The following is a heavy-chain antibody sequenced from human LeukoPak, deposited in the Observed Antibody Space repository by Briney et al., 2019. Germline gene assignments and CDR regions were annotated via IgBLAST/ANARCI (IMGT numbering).Heavy chain of an antibody. Sequence: GGSLRLSCAASGFAFSSYTISTYAMSWVRQAPGKGLVWVSSVSGSGASTYYADSVKGRFTISRDNSKNTLHLQMHGLRAEDTAVYYCAKGVEDSGIYYYYYMDVWGKGTTVIVSS. CDR1: GFAFSSYTISTYA. D-gene: IGHD2-15*01. CDR3: AKGVEDSGIYYYYYMDV. J-gene: IGHJ6*03. V-gene: IGHV3-23*01. CDR2: VSGSGAST.